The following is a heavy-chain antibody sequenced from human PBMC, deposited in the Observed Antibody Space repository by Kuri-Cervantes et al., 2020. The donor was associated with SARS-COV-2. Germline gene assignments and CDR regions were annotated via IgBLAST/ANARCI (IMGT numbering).Heavy chain of an antibody. CDR3: ARDIVTVDYDFWSGYYGPSYFDY. D-gene: IGHD3-3*01. CDR1: GFTFSSYW. CDR2: INSDGSST. J-gene: IGHJ4*02. Sequence: GESLKISCAASGFTFSSYWMHWVRQAPGKGLVWVSRINSDGSSTSYADSVKGRFTISRDNAKNTLYLQMNSLRAEDTAVYYCARDIVTVDYDFWSGYYGPSYFDYWGQGTLGTVSS. V-gene: IGHV3-74*01.